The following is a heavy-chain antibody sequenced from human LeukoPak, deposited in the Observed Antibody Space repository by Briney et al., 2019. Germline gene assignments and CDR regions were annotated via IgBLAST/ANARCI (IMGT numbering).Heavy chain of an antibody. CDR2: IYTSGST. CDR3: ARETLAVSIDY. Sequence: NPSETLSLTCTVSGGSISSGSYYWSWIRQPAGKGLEWIGRIYTSGSTNYNPSLKSRVTISVDTSKNQFSLKLSSVTAADTAVYYCARETLAVSIDYWGQGTLVPVSS. V-gene: IGHV4-61*02. J-gene: IGHJ4*02. D-gene: IGHD6-19*01. CDR1: GGSISSGSYY.